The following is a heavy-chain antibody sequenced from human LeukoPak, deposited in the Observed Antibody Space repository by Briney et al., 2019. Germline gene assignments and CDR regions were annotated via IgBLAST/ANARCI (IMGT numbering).Heavy chain of an antibody. D-gene: IGHD2-8*01. J-gene: IGHJ4*02. V-gene: IGHV3-74*01. CDR1: GFTFSSYW. CDR3: AWCLIMGGAPEY. Sequence: GGSLRLSCAASGFTFSSYWMHWVRQAPGKGLVWVSRINSDGSSTSYADSVKGRFTISRDNAKNTLYLQMNSLRAEDTAVYYCAWCLIMGGAPEYWGQGTLVTVSS. CDR2: INSDGSST.